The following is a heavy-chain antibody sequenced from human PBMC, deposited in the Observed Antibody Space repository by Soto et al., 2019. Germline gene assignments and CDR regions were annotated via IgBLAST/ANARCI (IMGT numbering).Heavy chain of an antibody. Sequence: ASVKVSCKASGYTFTGYYMHWVRQAPGQGLEWMGWINPNSGGTNYAQKFQGWVTMTRDTSISTAYMELSRLRSDDTAVYYCARSSALQWLAGIDYWGQGTLVTVSS. V-gene: IGHV1-2*04. J-gene: IGHJ4*02. CDR1: GYTFTGYY. CDR3: ARSSALQWLAGIDY. D-gene: IGHD6-19*01. CDR2: INPNSGGT.